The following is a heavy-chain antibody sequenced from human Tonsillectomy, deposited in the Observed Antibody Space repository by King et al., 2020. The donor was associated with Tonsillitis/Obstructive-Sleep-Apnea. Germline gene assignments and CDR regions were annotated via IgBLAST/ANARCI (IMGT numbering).Heavy chain of an antibody. V-gene: IGHV1-69*01. D-gene: IGHD3-22*01. Sequence: QLVQSGAEVKKPGSSVKVSCKASGGPFSNYAISWVRQAPGQGLEWMGGIIPIYGTTNYAQKFQGRVTITADGSTSTAHMELSSLRSEDTAVYYCARSGSVYWLLSNWFDPWGQGTLVTVSS. CDR2: IIPIYGTT. J-gene: IGHJ5*02. CDR1: GGPFSNYA. CDR3: ARSGSVYWLLSNWFDP.